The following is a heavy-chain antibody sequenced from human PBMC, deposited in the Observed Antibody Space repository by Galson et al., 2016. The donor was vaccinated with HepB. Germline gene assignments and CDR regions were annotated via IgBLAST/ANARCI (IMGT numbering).Heavy chain of an antibody. CDR1: GFSLSTRGVG. D-gene: IGHD3-3*01. CDR2: VYWDDDK. J-gene: IGHJ5*02. V-gene: IGHV2-5*02. CDR3: AHGAFVFGVEIVPRFDP. Sequence: PALVKPPQTLTLTCALSGFSLSTRGVGVIWIRRPPGTALEWLAHVYWDDDKRYNPSLKTRLTITRDTSKNQVVLTMTNMDPVDTATYYCAHGAFVFGVEIVPRFDPWGKGALVTVSP.